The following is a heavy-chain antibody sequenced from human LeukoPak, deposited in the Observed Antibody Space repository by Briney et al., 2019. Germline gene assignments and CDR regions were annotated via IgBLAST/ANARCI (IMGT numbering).Heavy chain of an antibody. CDR3: AREEGKHIVVVTAISFDY. J-gene: IGHJ4*02. D-gene: IGHD2-21*02. CDR1: GFTFSIYW. V-gene: IGHV3-7*01. Sequence: GGSMRLACAASGFTFSIYWMSWVRQAPGKVLEWVANIKQDGSEKYHGDSVKGRFTICRDNAKNSLYLPMNSLRAEDTAVYYCAREEGKHIVVVTAISFDYRGQGTLVTVSS. CDR2: IKQDGSEK.